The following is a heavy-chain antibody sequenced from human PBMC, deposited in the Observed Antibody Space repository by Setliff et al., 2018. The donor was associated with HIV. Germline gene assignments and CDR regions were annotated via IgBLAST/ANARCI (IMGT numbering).Heavy chain of an antibody. CDR2: INWNGGST. CDR3: ASETGASRGWFGY. V-gene: IGHV3-20*04. J-gene: IGHJ5*01. CDR1: GFTFDDYG. D-gene: IGHD6-13*01. Sequence: PGGSLRLSCAASGFTFDDYGMSWVRQAPGKGLEWVSGINWNGGSTGYADSVEGRFTISRDNAKNSLYLHMNSLTAEDTAVYYCASETGASRGWFGYWGQGTLVTVSS.